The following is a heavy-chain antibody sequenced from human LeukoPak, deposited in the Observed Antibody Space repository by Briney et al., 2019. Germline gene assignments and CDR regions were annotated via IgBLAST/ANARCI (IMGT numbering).Heavy chain of an antibody. Sequence: GGSLRLSCAASGFTFSDYYMSWIRQAPGKGLEWVSYISSSGSTIYYADSVKGRFTISRDNAKNSLYLQMNSLRAEDTAVYYCARAGAYDDVWGIYLDYWGQGTLVTVSS. CDR3: ARAGAYDDVWGIYLDY. V-gene: IGHV3-11*01. CDR1: GFTFSDYY. CDR2: ISSSGSTI. D-gene: IGHD3-16*02. J-gene: IGHJ4*02.